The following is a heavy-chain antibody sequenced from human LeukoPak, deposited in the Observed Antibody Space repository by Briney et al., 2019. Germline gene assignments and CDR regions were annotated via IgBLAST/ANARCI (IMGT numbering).Heavy chain of an antibody. CDR2: INPSGGST. Sequence: ASVKVSCKASGYTFNRFYIHWVRQAPGQGLEWMGIINPSGGSTSYAQKFQGRVTMTRDTSTSTVYMELSSLRSEDTAVYYCASGHGYYYDSSGQGAFDIWGQGTMVTVSS. CDR1: GYTFNRFY. V-gene: IGHV1-46*02. J-gene: IGHJ3*02. CDR3: ASGHGYYYDSSGQGAFDI. D-gene: IGHD3-22*01.